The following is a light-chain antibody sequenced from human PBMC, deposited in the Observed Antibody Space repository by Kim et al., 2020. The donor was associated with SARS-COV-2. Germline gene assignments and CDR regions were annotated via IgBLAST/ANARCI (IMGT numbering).Light chain of an antibody. CDR2: YDS. Sequence: VDPGTTARIPGAGNNLGDKTVCWYQQKPGQPPVLFIYYDSNRPSGIPERFSGSNSGNTATLTISGAEAMDEADYYCQVWDSSSECVFGTGTKLTVL. CDR3: QVWDSSSECV. CDR1: NLGDKT. J-gene: IGLJ1*01. V-gene: IGLV3-21*04.